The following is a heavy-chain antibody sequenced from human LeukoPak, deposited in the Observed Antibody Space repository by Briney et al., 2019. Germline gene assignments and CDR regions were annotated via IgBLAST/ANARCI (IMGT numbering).Heavy chain of an antibody. CDR3: ARVCRGGYCSSTSSFDY. J-gene: IGHJ4*02. Sequence: ASVKVSCTASGYTFTSYGISWVRQAPGQGLEWMGWISAYNGNTNYAQKLQGRVTMTTDTSTSTAYMELRSLRSDDTAVYYCARVCRGGYCSSTSSFDYWGQGTLVTVSS. D-gene: IGHD2-2*01. CDR1: GYTFTSYG. V-gene: IGHV1-18*01. CDR2: ISAYNGNT.